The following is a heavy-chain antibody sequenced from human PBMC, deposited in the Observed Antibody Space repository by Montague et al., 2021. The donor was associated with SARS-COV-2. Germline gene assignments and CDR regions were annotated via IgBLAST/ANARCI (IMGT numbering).Heavy chain of an antibody. CDR3: ARDSFSSCTSSSCYMGGMDV. D-gene: IGHD2-2*02. V-gene: IGHV3-23*01. Sequence: SLRLSCAASGFSIRSYAMSWVRQAPGRGLEWVSAIADSSDSTGDSTYYADSVRGRFTISRDNSKNTLYLQMNSLRAEDTALYYCARDSFSSCTSSSCYMGGMDVWGQGTMVTVSS. CDR2: IADSSDSTGDST. J-gene: IGHJ6*02. CDR1: GFSIRSYA.